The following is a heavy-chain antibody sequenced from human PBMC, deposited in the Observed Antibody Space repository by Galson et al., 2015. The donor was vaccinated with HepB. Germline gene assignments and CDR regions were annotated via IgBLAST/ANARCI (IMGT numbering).Heavy chain of an antibody. CDR3: ARVGRTTTIFWSGYYLNWFDP. CDR2: ISAYNGNT. J-gene: IGHJ5*02. D-gene: IGHD3-3*01. CDR1: GYTFTSYG. Sequence: SVKVSCKASGYTFTSYGISWVRQAPGQGLEWMGWISAYNGNTNYAQKLQGRVTMTTDTSTSTAYMELRSLRSDDTAVYYCARVGRTTTIFWSGYYLNWFDPWGQGTLVTVSS. V-gene: IGHV1-18*04.